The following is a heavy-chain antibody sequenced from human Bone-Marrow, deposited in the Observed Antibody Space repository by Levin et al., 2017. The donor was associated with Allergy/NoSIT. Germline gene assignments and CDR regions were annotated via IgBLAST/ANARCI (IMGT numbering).Heavy chain of an antibody. CDR2: IWSDGSTK. V-gene: IGHV3-33*01. Sequence: GGSLRLSCAASGFTFTSYGMHWVRQAPGKGLEWVALIWSDGSTKYFADSVKGRVTIARDSSKNTVYLQMNSLRVEDTAVYHCARDTAGYDYALDVWGQGTTVIVSS. D-gene: IGHD3-16*01. CDR1: GFTFTSYG. J-gene: IGHJ6*02. CDR3: ARDTAGYDYALDV.